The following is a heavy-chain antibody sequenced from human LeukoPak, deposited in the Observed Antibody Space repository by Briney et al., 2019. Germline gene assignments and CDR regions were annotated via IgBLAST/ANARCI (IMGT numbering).Heavy chain of an antibody. CDR3: AREGYDFWSGYYNAYYMDV. CDR1: GGTFSSYA. J-gene: IGHJ6*03. V-gene: IGHV1-69*06. CDR2: IIPIFGTA. D-gene: IGHD3-3*01. Sequence: SVKVSCTASGGTFSSYAISWVRQAPGQGLEWMGGIIPIFGTANYAQKFQGRVTITADKSTSTAYMELSSLRSEDTAVYYCAREGYDFWSGYYNAYYMDVWGKGTTVTVSS.